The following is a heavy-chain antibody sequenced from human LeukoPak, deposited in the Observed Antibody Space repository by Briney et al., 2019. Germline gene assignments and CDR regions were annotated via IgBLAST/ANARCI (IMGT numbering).Heavy chain of an antibody. CDR3: ARSQFRTTNSGAWGFQP. Sequence: GASVKVSCKASGYSLSDNYLHWVRQAPGQRLEWMAWINPRIGETKFAPNFQGRVTMTRDTSITTAYMELSRLRPDDTAVYYCARSQFRTTNSGAWGFQPWGQGTLVTVSS. CDR1: GYSLSDNY. CDR2: INPRIGET. D-gene: IGHD3-16*01. J-gene: IGHJ1*01. V-gene: IGHV1-2*02.